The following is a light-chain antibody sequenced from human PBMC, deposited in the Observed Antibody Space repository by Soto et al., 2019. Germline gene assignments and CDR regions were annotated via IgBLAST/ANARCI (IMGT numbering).Light chain of an antibody. Sequence: EIVLTQSPGTLSLSPGERATLSCRASQSVSGSYLAWYQQKPGQAPRLLIYGASSRATGIPDRFSGSGSGTDFTLTISRLEPEDFAVYYCQQYDNSLYTFGQGTKLEI. CDR2: GAS. CDR1: QSVSGSY. CDR3: QQYDNSLYT. V-gene: IGKV3-20*01. J-gene: IGKJ2*01.